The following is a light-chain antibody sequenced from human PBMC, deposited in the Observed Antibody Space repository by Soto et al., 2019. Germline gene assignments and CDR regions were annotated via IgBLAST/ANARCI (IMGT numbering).Light chain of an antibody. CDR3: QQYCSSGT. J-gene: IGKJ1*01. CDR1: QSVSNHY. V-gene: IGKV3-20*01. Sequence: LNHYPGTLSLAPGERATLSFRASQSVSNHYLAWYQQKPGQAPRLLIYGASNRATGIPDRFSGSGSGTDFTLTISRLEPEDFAVYYCQQYCSSGTFGQGTKVDIK. CDR2: GAS.